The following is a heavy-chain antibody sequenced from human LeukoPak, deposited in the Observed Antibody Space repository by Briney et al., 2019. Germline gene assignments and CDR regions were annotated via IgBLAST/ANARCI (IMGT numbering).Heavy chain of an antibody. V-gene: IGHV4-61*02. D-gene: IGHD6-13*01. CDR2: IYTSGST. J-gene: IGHJ4*02. CDR1: GGSISSGSYY. CDR3: ARLVAAAGTGIDY. Sequence: SQTLSLTCTVSGGSISSGSYYWSWIRQPAGKGLEWIGRIYTSGSTNYNPSLKSRVTISVDTSKNQFSLKLSSVTAADTAVYYCARLVAAAGTGIDYWGQGTLVTVSS.